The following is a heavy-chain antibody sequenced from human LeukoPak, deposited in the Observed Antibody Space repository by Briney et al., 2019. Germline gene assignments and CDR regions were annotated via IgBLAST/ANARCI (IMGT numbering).Heavy chain of an antibody. V-gene: IGHV4-59*01. CDR1: GGSISTYY. Sequence: SETLSLTCTVSGGSISTYYWSWIRHPPGKGLEWIGYIYNSGSTNYNPSLKSRVTISVDTSRNQFSLKLSSVTAADTAVYYCARVVAATGGWRLDYWGQGTLVTVSS. CDR2: IYNSGST. J-gene: IGHJ4*02. D-gene: IGHD6-13*01. CDR3: ARVVAATGGWRLDY.